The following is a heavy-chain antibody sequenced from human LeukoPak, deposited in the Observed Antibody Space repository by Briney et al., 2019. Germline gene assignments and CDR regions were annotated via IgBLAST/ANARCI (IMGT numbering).Heavy chain of an antibody. Sequence: GGSLRLSCAASGFTFSDYWMLWVRQAPGKGLEWVSSISSSSSYIYYADSVKGRFTISRDNAKNSLYLQMNSLRAEDTAVYYCARDRCAEDTAMVFDYWGQGTLVTVSS. D-gene: IGHD5-18*01. CDR3: ARDRCAEDTAMVFDY. CDR1: GFTFSDYW. CDR2: ISSSSSYI. J-gene: IGHJ4*02. V-gene: IGHV3-21*01.